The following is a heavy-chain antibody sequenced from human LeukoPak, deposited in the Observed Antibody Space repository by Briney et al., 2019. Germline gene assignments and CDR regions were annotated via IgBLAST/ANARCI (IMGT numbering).Heavy chain of an antibody. CDR3: ARDIHTETTGREH. Sequence: GGSLRLSCAASGFTFSSYAMSWVRQAPGKGLEWVSAISGGGDSTFYADSVKGRFTISRDNAKNSLYLQMNSLRAEDTAVYYCARDIHTETTGREHWGQGTLVTVSS. CDR2: ISGGGDST. V-gene: IGHV3-23*01. D-gene: IGHD4-17*01. CDR1: GFTFSSYA. J-gene: IGHJ4*02.